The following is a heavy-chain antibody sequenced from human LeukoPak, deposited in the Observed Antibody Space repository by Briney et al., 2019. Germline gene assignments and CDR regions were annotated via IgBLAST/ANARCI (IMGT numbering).Heavy chain of an antibody. V-gene: IGHV3-53*04. CDR3: ARVDTVMAYYFDL. J-gene: IGHJ4*02. Sequence: GGSLRLSCAASGXTVSTNCMTWVRQAPGKGLEWVSTIYSGGTTYYADSVMGRFTISGHNSRTTLYLQMNSLRAEDTAVYYCARVDTVMAYYFDLWGQGTLVTVSS. CDR1: GXTVSTNC. CDR2: IYSGGTT. D-gene: IGHD5-18*01.